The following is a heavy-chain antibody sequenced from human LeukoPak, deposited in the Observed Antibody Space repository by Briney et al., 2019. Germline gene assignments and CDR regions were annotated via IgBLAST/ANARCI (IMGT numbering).Heavy chain of an antibody. D-gene: IGHD3-22*01. CDR1: GFTFSYYS. CDR3: AKSSYYDSSGYYRGYYFDY. Sequence: PGGSLRLSCAASGFTFSYYSMSWVRQAPGKGLEWVSGITGSAGSTHYADSVKGRFTISRDNTKNTLYLQMNSLRAEDTAIYYCAKSSYYDSSGYYRGYYFDYWGQGTLVTVSS. V-gene: IGHV3-23*01. CDR2: ITGSAGST. J-gene: IGHJ4*02.